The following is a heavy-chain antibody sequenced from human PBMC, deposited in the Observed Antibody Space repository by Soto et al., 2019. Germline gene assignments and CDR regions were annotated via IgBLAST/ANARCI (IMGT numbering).Heavy chain of an antibody. V-gene: IGHV1-46*01. Sequence: GASVKVSCKASGCTFTSYNMHWVRQAPGQGLEWMGIINPSGGSTSYAQKFQGRVTMTGDTSTSTVYMELSSLRSEDTAVYYCARDEDYYGSGSYYRTAFDIWGQGTMVTVSS. CDR1: GCTFTSYN. CDR2: INPSGGST. J-gene: IGHJ3*02. CDR3: ARDEDYYGSGSYYRTAFDI. D-gene: IGHD3-10*01.